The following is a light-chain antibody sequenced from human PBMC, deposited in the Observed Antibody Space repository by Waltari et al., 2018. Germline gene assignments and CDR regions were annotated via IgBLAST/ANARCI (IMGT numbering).Light chain of an antibody. Sequence: QSALTQPPSASGSPGQSVTLPCTGTSSDYVPWLQHHPGKAPKLTIYEVSKRPSGVPGRFSGSKSGNTASLTVSGRQADNDAHYYCSTYADDALVFGGCTKLTVL. CDR1: SSDY. V-gene: IGLV2-8*01. CDR3: STYADDALV. J-gene: IGLJ3*02. CDR2: EVS.